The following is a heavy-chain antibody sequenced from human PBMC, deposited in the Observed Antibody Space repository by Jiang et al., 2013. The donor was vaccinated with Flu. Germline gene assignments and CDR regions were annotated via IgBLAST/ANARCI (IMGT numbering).Heavy chain of an antibody. J-gene: IGHJ6*02. CDR3: ARGELHYYYYGLDV. V-gene: IGHV4-59*11. D-gene: IGHD3-10*01. Sequence: GLVKPSETLSLSCSVSGDSISSHYWTWIRQPPGKGLEWIGYIYHSGSTHYNPSLKSRVTISLDTSKNQVSLELTSVTAADTAVYYCARGELHYYYYGLDVWGQGTRVTVS. CDR2: IYHSGST. CDR1: GDSISSHY.